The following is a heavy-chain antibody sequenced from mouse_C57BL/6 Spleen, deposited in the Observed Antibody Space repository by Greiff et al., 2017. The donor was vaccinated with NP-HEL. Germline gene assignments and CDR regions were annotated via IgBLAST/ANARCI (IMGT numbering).Heavy chain of an antibody. CDR3: ARYDYGSSSAMDY. J-gene: IGHJ4*01. CDR1: GYTFTSYW. Sequence: QVQLQQPGAELVKPGASVKLSCKASGYTFTSYWMQWVKQRPGQGLEWIGEIDPSDSYTNYNQKFKGKATLTVDTSSSTAYMQLSSLTSEDSAVYYCARYDYGSSSAMDYWGQGTSVTVSS. CDR2: IDPSDSYT. D-gene: IGHD1-1*01. V-gene: IGHV1-50*01.